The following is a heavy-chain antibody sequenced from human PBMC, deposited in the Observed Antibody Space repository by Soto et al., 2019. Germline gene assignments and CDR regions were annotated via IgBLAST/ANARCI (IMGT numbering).Heavy chain of an antibody. Sequence: QVQLVQSGAEVKKPGASVKVSCKASGYTFTSYDINWVRQATGQGLEWMGWMNPNSGNTGYAQKFQGRVTMTRNTSIITAYMELSSLRSEDTAVYYCASSRDWNYRYYGMDVWGQGTTVTVSS. D-gene: IGHD1-7*01. CDR2: MNPNSGNT. CDR3: ASSRDWNYRYYGMDV. CDR1: GYTFTSYD. J-gene: IGHJ6*02. V-gene: IGHV1-8*01.